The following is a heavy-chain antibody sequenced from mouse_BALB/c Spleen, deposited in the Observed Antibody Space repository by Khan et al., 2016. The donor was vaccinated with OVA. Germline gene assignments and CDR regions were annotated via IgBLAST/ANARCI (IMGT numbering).Heavy chain of an antibody. D-gene: IGHD2-10*01. J-gene: IGHJ4*01. V-gene: IGHV2-6-1*01. Sequence: QVQLKESGPGLAAPSQSLSITCTISGFSLTNYGVHWVRQPPGKGLEWLVVIWSDGSTTYNSALKSRLTITKDNSQSQVFLRVNSLQTDDTAIYFCARQPYYHYNIMDVWGQGTSVTVSS. CDR1: GFSLTNYG. CDR3: ARQPYYHYNIMDV. CDR2: IWSDGST.